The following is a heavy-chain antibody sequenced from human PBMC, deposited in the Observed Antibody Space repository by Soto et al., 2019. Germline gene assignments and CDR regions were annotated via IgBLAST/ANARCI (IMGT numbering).Heavy chain of an antibody. CDR3: AHRVLRTVFGLVTTTAIYFDF. CDR2: IYWDDDK. J-gene: IGHJ4*02. D-gene: IGHD3-3*01. Sequence: QITLNESGPPQVNPRQTLTLTCTFSGFSLTTSGVGMGWIRQSPGKAPEWLALIYWDDDKRYSPSLKSRLTITKDTSKNQVVLTMADLDPADTATYYCAHRVLRTVFGLVTTTAIYFDFWGQGTPVAVSS. V-gene: IGHV2-5*02. CDR1: GFSLTTSGVG.